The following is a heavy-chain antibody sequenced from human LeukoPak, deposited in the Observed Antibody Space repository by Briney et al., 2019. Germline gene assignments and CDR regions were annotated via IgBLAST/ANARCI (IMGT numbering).Heavy chain of an antibody. D-gene: IGHD3-16*01. CDR1: GGSFSGYY. V-gene: IGHV4-34*01. J-gene: IGHJ4*02. CDR3: ARGRPRFSPRGGYFDY. Sequence: SETLSLTCAVYGGSFSGYYWSWIRQPPGKGLEWIGEINHSGSTNYNPSLKSRVTISVDTSKNQFSLKLSSVTAADTAVYYCARGRPRFSPRGGYFDYWGQGTLVTVSS. CDR2: INHSGST.